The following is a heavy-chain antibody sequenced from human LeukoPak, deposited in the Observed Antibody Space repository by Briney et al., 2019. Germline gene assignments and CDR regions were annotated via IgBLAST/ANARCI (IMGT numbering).Heavy chain of an antibody. Sequence: GASVKVSCKASGYIFTNYAINWMRQAPGQGLEWMGWITTSTGNPTYAQGFTGRFVFSSDTSVSTAYLQISSLRAEDTAAYYCARDPYAPPSSDLQRFDSWSQGTLVTVSS. D-gene: IGHD6-19*01. CDR2: ITTSTGNP. J-gene: IGHJ5*01. CDR3: ARDPYAPPSSDLQRFDS. CDR1: GYIFTNYA. V-gene: IGHV7-4-1*02.